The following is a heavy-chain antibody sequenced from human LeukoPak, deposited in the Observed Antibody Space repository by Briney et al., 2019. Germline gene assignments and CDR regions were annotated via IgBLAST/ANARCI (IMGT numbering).Heavy chain of an antibody. CDR2: ISSSGSTI. CDR3: ARDTESSRDYYYYYGMDV. Sequence: KAGGSLRLSCAASGFTFSDYYMSWIRQAPGKGLEWVSYISSSGSTIYYADSVKGRFTISRDNAKNSLYLQMNSLRAEDTAVYYCARDTESSRDYYYYYGMDVWGQGTTVTVSS. J-gene: IGHJ6*02. D-gene: IGHD2-2*01. CDR1: GFTFSDYY. V-gene: IGHV3-11*01.